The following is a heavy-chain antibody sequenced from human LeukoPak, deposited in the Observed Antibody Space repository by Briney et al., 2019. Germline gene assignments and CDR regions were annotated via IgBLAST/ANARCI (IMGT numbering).Heavy chain of an antibody. J-gene: IGHJ4*02. Sequence: SVKVSCKASGGTFSSYAISWVRQAPGQGLEWMGGIIPIFGTANYAQKFQGRVTITTDESTSKAYMELSSLRSEDTAVYYCARETPGGITGTTLGYWGQGTLVTVSS. CDR3: ARETPGGITGTTLGY. V-gene: IGHV1-69*05. D-gene: IGHD1-20*01. CDR2: IIPIFGTA. CDR1: GGTFSSYA.